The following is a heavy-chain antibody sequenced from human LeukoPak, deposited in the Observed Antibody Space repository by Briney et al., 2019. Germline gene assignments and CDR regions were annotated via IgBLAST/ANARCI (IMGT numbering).Heavy chain of an antibody. J-gene: IGHJ4*02. Sequence: PSQTLSLTCAISGDIVSSNRAAWNWIRQSPSRGLEWLERTYYRSNLYNHYAVSVKSRISVSPETSKNHFSLQLNSVTPEDTAVYYCARTADGILDYWGQGTLVTVSS. CDR1: GDIVSSNRAA. CDR3: ARTADGILDY. D-gene: IGHD5-24*01. V-gene: IGHV6-1*01. CDR2: TYYRSNLYN.